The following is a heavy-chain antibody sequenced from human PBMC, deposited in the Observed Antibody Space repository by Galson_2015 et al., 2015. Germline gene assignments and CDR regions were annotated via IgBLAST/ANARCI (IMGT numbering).Heavy chain of an antibody. J-gene: IGHJ6*02. CDR1: GFTFSSYA. Sequence: SLRLSCAASGFTFSSYAMHWVRQASGKGLEWVGRIRSKANSYATAYAASAKGRFTISRDDSKNTAYLQMNSLKTEDTAVYYCTRILEWLTYGMDVWGQGTTVTVSS. CDR2: IRSKANSYAT. V-gene: IGHV3-73*01. D-gene: IGHD3-3*01. CDR3: TRILEWLTYGMDV.